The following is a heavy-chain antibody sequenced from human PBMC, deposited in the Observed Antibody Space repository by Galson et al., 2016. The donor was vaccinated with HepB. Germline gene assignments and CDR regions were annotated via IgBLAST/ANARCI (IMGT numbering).Heavy chain of an antibody. Sequence: LRLSCAASGYTFSDRYMDWVRQAPGKGLEWIGRITNRGDNYNTQYAASVEGRFTISRDDSQNLLFLQMNSLKTEDSAVYYCTRSGDNGKVFDYWGQGVLVTVSS. CDR2: ITNRGDNYNT. J-gene: IGHJ4*02. CDR3: TRSGDNGKVFDY. D-gene: IGHD1-26*01. CDR1: GYTFSDRY. V-gene: IGHV3-72*01.